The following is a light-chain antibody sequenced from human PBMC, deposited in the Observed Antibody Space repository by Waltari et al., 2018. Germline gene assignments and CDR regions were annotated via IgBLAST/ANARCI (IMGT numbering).Light chain of an antibody. CDR2: KAS. V-gene: IGKV1-5*03. CDR3: QQYRNLWT. CDR1: QSLSNW. Sequence: DIQMTQSPSTLSASVGDRLTITCRASQSLSNWWAWYQQKPGKAPKVLIYKASTLESGVPSRFSGSGSGTEFTLTISSLQPDDFATYYCQQYRNLWTFGQGTKVEIK. J-gene: IGKJ1*01.